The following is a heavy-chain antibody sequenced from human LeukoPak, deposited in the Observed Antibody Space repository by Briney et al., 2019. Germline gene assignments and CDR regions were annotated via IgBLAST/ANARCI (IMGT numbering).Heavy chain of an antibody. Sequence: SETLSLTCAVYGGSFSGYYWSWIRQPPGKGLEWIGSIYYSGSTYYNPSLKSRVTISVDTSKNQFSLKLSSVTAADTAVYYCASLWGVAGRIDYWGQGTLVTVSS. V-gene: IGHV4-34*01. CDR3: ASLWGVAGRIDY. CDR2: IYYSGST. J-gene: IGHJ4*02. D-gene: IGHD3-16*01. CDR1: GGSFSGYY.